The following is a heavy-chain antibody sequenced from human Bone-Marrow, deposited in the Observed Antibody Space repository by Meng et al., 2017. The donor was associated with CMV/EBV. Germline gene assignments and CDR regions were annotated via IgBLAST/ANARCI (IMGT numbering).Heavy chain of an antibody. CDR2: IYYSGST. J-gene: IGHJ2*01. CDR3: ARGPYCGGDCYWDSWYFDL. CDR1: GGSISSYY. V-gene: IGHV4-59*01. Sequence: SETLSLTCTVSGGSISSYYWSWIRQPPGKGLEWIGYIYYSGSTNYNPSLKSRVTISVDTSKNQFSLKLSSVTAADTAVYHCARGPYCGGDCYWDSWYFDLWGRGTLVTVSS. D-gene: IGHD2-21*01.